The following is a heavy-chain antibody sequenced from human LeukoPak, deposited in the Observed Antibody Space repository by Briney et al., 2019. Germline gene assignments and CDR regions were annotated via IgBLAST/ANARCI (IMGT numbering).Heavy chain of an antibody. J-gene: IGHJ4*02. D-gene: IGHD3-3*01. V-gene: IGHV1-69*13. CDR3: ARDIPSPGFGSGGPFDY. CDR1: GGTFSSYA. CDR2: IIPIFGTA. Sequence: SVKVSCKASGGTFSSYAISWVRQAPGQGLEWMGEIIPIFGTANYAQKFRGRVTITAAESPGTAYMALSSLRSGDTAVYYCARDIPSPGFGSGGPFDYWGQGTLVTVSS.